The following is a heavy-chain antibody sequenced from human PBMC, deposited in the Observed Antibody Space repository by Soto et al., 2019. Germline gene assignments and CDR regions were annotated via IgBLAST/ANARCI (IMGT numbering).Heavy chain of an antibody. CDR1: GFTFSGSA. V-gene: IGHV3-73*02. Sequence: EVQLVESGGGLVQPGGSLKLSCAASGFTFSGSAMHWVRQASGKGLEWVGRIRSKANSYATAYAASLKGRFTISRDDSQNTAYLEMNNLKTEDTAVANCTRYGLDGIAAAGIGLRYLVDYWGQGTLVTVSS. CDR3: TRYGLDGIAAAGIGLRYLVDY. CDR2: IRSKANSYAT. J-gene: IGHJ4*02. D-gene: IGHD6-13*01.